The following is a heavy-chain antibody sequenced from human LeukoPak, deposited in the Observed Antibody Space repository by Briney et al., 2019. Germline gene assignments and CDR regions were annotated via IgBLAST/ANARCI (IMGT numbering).Heavy chain of an antibody. V-gene: IGHV1-18*01. D-gene: IGHD2-2*01. Sequence: ASVKVSCKASGYTFTSYGISWVRQATGQGLEWMGWISAYNGNTNYAQKLQGRVTMTTDTSTSTAYMELKSLRSDDTAVYYCAREGGYCSSTSCYAFDYWGQGTLVTVSS. CDR1: GYTFTSYG. CDR2: ISAYNGNT. J-gene: IGHJ4*02. CDR3: AREGGYCSSTSCYAFDY.